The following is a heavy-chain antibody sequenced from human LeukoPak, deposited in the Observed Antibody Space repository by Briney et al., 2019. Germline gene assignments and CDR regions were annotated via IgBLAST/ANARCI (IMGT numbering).Heavy chain of an antibody. CDR3: ARDGYGGMATTSFDY. D-gene: IGHD5-24*01. V-gene: IGHV4-39*07. Sequence: PSETLSLTCTVSGGSISSSSYYWGWIRQPPGKGLEWIGSIYYSGSTYYNPSLKSRVTISVDTSKNQFSLKLSSVTAADTAVYYCARDGYGGMATTSFDYWGQGTLVTVSS. CDR2: IYYSGST. CDR1: GGSISSSSYY. J-gene: IGHJ4*02.